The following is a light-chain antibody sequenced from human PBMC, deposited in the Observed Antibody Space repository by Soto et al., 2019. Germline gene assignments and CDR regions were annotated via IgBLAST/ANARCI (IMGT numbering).Light chain of an antibody. CDR3: QQYNNWPPWT. J-gene: IGKJ1*01. V-gene: IGKV3D-15*01. CDR2: GAS. Sequence: EIVMTQSPATLSVSPGERATLSCRASQSVSSNLAWYQQKPGQAPRLLIYGASNRATGIPDRFSGSGSGTEFTLTISSLQSEDFAVYYCQQYNNWPPWTFGQGTKVDI. CDR1: QSVSSN.